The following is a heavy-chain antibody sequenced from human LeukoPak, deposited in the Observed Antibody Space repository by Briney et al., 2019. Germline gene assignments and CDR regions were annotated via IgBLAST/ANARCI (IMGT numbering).Heavy chain of an antibody. CDR3: AKSYASGSFYDY. V-gene: IGHV3-23*01. D-gene: IGHD3-10*01. CDR2: VSGSGGRT. Sequence: GGSLRLSCAASGFTFSNYGMSWFRQSPGKGLEWVSRVSGSGGRTYYADSVKGRFTISRDNSKNTLSLQMNNLRADDTAVYYCAKSYASGSFYDYWGQGTLVTVSS. CDR1: GFTFSNYG. J-gene: IGHJ4*02.